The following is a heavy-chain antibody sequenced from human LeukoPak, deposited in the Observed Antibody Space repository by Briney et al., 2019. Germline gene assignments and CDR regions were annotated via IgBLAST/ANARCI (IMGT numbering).Heavy chain of an antibody. CDR1: GGSFSGYY. D-gene: IGHD3-22*01. CDR3: ARDITYYYDSSGYYPGGNWFDP. J-gene: IGHJ5*02. Sequence: PSETLSLTCAVYGGSFSGYYWSWIRQPPGKGLEWIGEINHSGSTNYNPSLKSRVTISVDTSKNQFSLKLSSVTAADTAVYYCARDITYYYDSSGYYPGGNWFDPWGQGTLVTVSS. CDR2: INHSGST. V-gene: IGHV4-34*01.